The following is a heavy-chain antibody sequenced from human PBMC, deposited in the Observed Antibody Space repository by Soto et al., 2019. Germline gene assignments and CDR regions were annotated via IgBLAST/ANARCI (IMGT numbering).Heavy chain of an antibody. J-gene: IGHJ4*02. V-gene: IGHV3-23*01. D-gene: IGHD6-6*01. CDR1: GFTFSSYA. CDR3: AKERGAVRPEYYLDS. Sequence: EVQLLESGGDLVQPGGSLRLSCTASGFTFSSYAMTWVRQAPGKGLEWVSSINNGGVATYYADSVKGRFTISRDNSKNTLYLQMNSLRAEDTAVYYCAKERGAVRPEYYLDSWGQGTLLTVSS. CDR2: INNGGVAT.